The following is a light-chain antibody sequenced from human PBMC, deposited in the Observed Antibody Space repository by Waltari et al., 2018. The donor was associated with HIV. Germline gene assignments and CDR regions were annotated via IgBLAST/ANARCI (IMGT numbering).Light chain of an antibody. CDR3: ATWDDSLSGVL. CDR2: ENN. V-gene: IGLV1-47*01. J-gene: IGLJ2*01. CDR1: RSNIGGNY. Sequence: QSVLTQPPSASGTPGQRITVSCSGSRSNIGGNYVYWYQQCPGMAPQIVMYENNRRPSGVPDRFSGSKSVTSASLAISGLRSEDEAHYYCATWDDSLSGVLFGGGTKLTVL.